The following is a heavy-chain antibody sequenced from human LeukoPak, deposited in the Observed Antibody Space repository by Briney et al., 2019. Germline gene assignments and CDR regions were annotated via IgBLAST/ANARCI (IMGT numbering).Heavy chain of an antibody. Sequence: SQTLSLTCTVSGGSISSGDYYWSWIRQPPGKGLEWIGYIYYSGSTYYNPSLKSRVTISVDRSKNQFSLKLSSVTAADTAVYYCARNAGMVYGDSPPFDPWGQGTLVTVSS. J-gene: IGHJ5*02. V-gene: IGHV4-30-4*01. CDR2: IYYSGST. CDR3: ARNAGMVYGDSPPFDP. D-gene: IGHD4-17*01. CDR1: GGSISSGDYY.